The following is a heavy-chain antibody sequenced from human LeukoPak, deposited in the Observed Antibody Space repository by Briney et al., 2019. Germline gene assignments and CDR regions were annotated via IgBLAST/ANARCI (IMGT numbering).Heavy chain of an antibody. J-gene: IGHJ3*02. CDR2: ISSSGSTI. D-gene: IGHD6-13*01. V-gene: IGHV3-48*03. CDR3: AREQLVLGNAFDI. CDR1: GFTFSSYE. Sequence: PGGSLRLSCAASGFTFSSYEMNWVRQAPGKGLEWVSYISSSGSTIYYADSVKGRFTISRDNAKNSLYLQMNSLRAEDTAVYYCAREQLVLGNAFDIWGQGTMVTVPS.